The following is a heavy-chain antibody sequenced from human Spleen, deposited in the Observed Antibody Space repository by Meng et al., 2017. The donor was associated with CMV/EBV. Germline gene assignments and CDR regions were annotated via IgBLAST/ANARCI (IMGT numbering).Heavy chain of an antibody. CDR3: ARHGDYVLGVGPFFDY. Sequence: SGGSISSYYWSWIRQPPGKGLEWIGYIYYTGSTNYNSSLKSRVTISVDTSKNRFSLKLNSVTAADTAVYYCARHGDYVLGVGPFFDYWGQGTLVTVSS. J-gene: IGHJ4*02. CDR2: IYYTGST. D-gene: IGHD4-17*01. V-gene: IGHV4-59*08. CDR1: GGSISSYY.